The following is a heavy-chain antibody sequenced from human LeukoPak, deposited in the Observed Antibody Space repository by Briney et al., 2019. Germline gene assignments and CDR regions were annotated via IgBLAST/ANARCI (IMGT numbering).Heavy chain of an antibody. CDR3: AHRGGDGHSFDY. CDR2: IYWDDDK. CDR1: GFSLSTSGAG. J-gene: IGHJ4*02. D-gene: IGHD5-24*01. Sequence: SGPTLVKPTQTPALTCTFSGFSLSTSGAGVGWIRQPPGKALEWLALIYWDDDKRYSPSLKSRLTITKDTSKNQVVLTMTNMDPVDTATYYCAHRGGDGHSFDYWGQGTLVTVSS. V-gene: IGHV2-5*02.